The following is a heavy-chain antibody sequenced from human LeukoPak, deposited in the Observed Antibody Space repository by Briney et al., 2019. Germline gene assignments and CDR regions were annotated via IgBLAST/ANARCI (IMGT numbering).Heavy chain of an antibody. D-gene: IGHD5-12*01. Sequence: ASVKFSCQASGYTITVYYMHCVRQAPGQGLEWMGWINPNSGGTNYAQKFQGRVTMTRDTSISTAYMKLSRLRSDDTAVYYCARESAGLYMVAKLWGYYDYWGQGTLVTVSS. V-gene: IGHV1-2*02. J-gene: IGHJ4*02. CDR2: INPNSGGT. CDR1: GYTITVYY. CDR3: ARESAGLYMVAKLWGYYDY.